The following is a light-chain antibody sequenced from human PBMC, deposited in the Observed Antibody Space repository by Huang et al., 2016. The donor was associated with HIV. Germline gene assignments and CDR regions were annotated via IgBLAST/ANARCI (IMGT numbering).Light chain of an antibody. Sequence: EIVLTQSPATLTLAPGERATLARRASQNISDYFAWYKQKPGQAPTPLSYDASKRATGIPPRFSGGGSGTDFTLTISSLAPEDFAVYYCHQRSRWPPTFGPGTAVEIK. CDR3: HQRSRWPPT. CDR2: DAS. J-gene: IGKJ3*01. CDR1: QNISDY. V-gene: IGKV3-11*01.